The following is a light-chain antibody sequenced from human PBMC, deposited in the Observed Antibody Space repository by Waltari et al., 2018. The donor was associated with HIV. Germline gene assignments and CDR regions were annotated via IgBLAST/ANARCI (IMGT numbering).Light chain of an antibody. CDR3: AAWDDSLSGWV. V-gene: IGLV1-47*01. CDR2: RNN. CDR1: SSNLGSNY. Sequence: QSVLTQPPSASGTPGQRVTISCSGSSSNLGSNYVYWYQQLPGTTPKHLIYRNNQRPSGVPDLFSGSKSGTSASLAISGLRSEDEADYYCAAWDDSLSGWVFGGGTKLTVL. J-gene: IGLJ3*02.